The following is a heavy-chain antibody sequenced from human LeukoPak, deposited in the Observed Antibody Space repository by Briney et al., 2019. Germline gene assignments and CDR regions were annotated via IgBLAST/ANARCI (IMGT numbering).Heavy chain of an antibody. CDR1: GFTFDDYG. V-gene: IGHV3-20*04. Sequence: RSGGSLRLSCAASGFTFDDYGMSWVRQAPGKGLEWVSGINWNGGSTGYADSVKGRFTISRDNAKNSLYLQMNSLRAEDTALYYCAGSGLNGYCYYYMDVWGKGTTVTVSS. CDR3: AGSGLNGYCYYYMDV. D-gene: IGHD3-10*01. J-gene: IGHJ6*03. CDR2: INWNGGST.